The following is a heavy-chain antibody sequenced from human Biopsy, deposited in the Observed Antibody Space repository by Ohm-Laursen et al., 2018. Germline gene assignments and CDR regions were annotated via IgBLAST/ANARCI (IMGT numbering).Heavy chain of an antibody. CDR3: ARGSNDFGGLYFPR. Sequence: GTLSLTWTVSGGSFTGHYWTWIRQPPGKGLEWIGHISYTGYTSYNASLKSRVTISVDTSRNHFSLRLSSLTAADTAVYYCARGSNDFGGLYFPRWGQGTLLTVSS. J-gene: IGHJ4*02. CDR2: ISYTGYT. D-gene: IGHD4-23*01. CDR1: GGSFTGHY. V-gene: IGHV4-59*11.